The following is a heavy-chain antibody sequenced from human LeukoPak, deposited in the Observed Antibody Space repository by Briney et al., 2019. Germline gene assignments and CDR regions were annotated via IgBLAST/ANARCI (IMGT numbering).Heavy chain of an antibody. J-gene: IGHJ6*02. CDR3: ATAAHYYYYYGMDV. CDR1: GGTSSSYA. V-gene: IGHV1-69*04. Sequence: PQASVKVSCKASGGTSSSYAISWVRQAPGQGLEWMGRIIPILGIANYAQKFQGRVAITADKSTSTAYMELSSLRSEDTAVYYCATAAHYYYYYGMDVWGQGTTVTVSS. D-gene: IGHD2-15*01. CDR2: IIPILGIA.